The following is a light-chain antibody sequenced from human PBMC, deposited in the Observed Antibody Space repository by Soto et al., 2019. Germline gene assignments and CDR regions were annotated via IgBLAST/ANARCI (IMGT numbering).Light chain of an antibody. Sequence: ESVLIKSRDILTMFPRERRPFQCRAVQSVSSYLAWYQQKPGQAPRLLIYDASNRATGIPAGFSVGGSGTDFTLTISRLEPEDLAVYSCQQRSNWPINFGQGTRLEIK. V-gene: IGKV3-11*01. CDR3: QQRSNWPIN. CDR2: DAS. J-gene: IGKJ5*01. CDR1: QSVSSY.